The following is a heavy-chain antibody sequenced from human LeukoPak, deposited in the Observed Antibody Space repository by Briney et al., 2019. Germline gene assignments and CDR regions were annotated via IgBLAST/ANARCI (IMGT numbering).Heavy chain of an antibody. J-gene: IGHJ6*02. CDR1: GYSFTSYW. D-gene: IGHD6-19*01. Sequence: HGESLKISCKGSGYSFTSYWIGWVRQMPGKGLEGMGIIFLGDSDTRYSPSFQGQVTFSADNSISTAYLQWSSLKASDTAMHSCARHRSTGYSSGWYLDDGMDVWGQGTTVTVSS. V-gene: IGHV5-51*01. CDR3: ARHRSTGYSSGWYLDDGMDV. CDR2: IFLGDSDT.